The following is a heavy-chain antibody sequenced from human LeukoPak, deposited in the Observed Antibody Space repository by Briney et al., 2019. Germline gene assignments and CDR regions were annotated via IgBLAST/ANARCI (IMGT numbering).Heavy chain of an antibody. J-gene: IGHJ4*02. CDR2: INPNSGGT. V-gene: IGHV1-2*02. Sequence: SVKVSCKASGYTFTGYYMHWVRQAPGQGLEWMGWINPNSGGTNYAQKLQGRVTMTTDTSTSTAYMELRSLRSDDTAVYYCATLIAVAGTGDYWGQGTLVTVSS. D-gene: IGHD6-19*01. CDR3: ATLIAVAGTGDY. CDR1: GYTFTGYY.